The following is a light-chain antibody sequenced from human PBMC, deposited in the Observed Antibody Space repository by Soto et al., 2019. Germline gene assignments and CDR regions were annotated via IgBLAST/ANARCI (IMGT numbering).Light chain of an antibody. Sequence: QSALTQPPSVSATPGQRVSISCSGNTSNIGRNGVNWYQQLPGSAPRLLIYNTSQRPSGVPARFSGSKSGTSASLAISGLQSEAEADYYCATWDDSLNGYVFGSGTKLTVL. CDR1: TSNIGRNG. V-gene: IGLV1-44*01. J-gene: IGLJ1*01. CDR3: ATWDDSLNGYV. CDR2: NTS.